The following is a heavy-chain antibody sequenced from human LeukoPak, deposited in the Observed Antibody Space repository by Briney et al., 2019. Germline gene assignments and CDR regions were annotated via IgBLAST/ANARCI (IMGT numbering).Heavy chain of an antibody. Sequence: SETLSLTCTVSGGSVSSGSYYWSWIRQPPGKGLEWIGYIYYSGSTNYNPSLKSRVTISVDTSKNQFSLKLSSVTAADTAVYYCARSLGSLPRDNAFDIWGQGTMVTVSS. J-gene: IGHJ3*02. CDR3: ARSLGSLPRDNAFDI. D-gene: IGHD1-26*01. V-gene: IGHV4-61*01. CDR1: GGSVSSGSYY. CDR2: IYYSGST.